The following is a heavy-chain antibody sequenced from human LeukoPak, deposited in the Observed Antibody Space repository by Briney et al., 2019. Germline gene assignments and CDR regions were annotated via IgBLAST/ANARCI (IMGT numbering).Heavy chain of an antibody. CDR1: GFTVSTNY. J-gene: IGHJ4*02. V-gene: IGHV3-66*01. CDR3: ARVLRGSGSCFDY. D-gene: IGHD2-15*01. Sequence: GGSLRLSCAASGFTVSTNYMTWVRQAPGKGPEWVSIIYSGGSTYYAEYVKGRFTISRDNSKNTLYLQMNSLRAEDTAVYYCARVLRGSGSCFDYWGQGTLVTVSS. CDR2: IYSGGST.